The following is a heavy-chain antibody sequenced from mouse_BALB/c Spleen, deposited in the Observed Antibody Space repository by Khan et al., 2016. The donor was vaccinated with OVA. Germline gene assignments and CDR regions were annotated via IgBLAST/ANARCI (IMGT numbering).Heavy chain of an antibody. CDR2: ILPGSGST. CDR1: GYTFSSYW. Sequence: VQLQQSGAELMKPGASVKISCKATGYTFSSYWIEWVKQRPGNGLEWIGEILPGSGSTNYNEKFKGKATFTADKSSKPAYMQLSSLESEDSAVYYCARSVCYYAMDYGGQGTSVTVSS. V-gene: IGHV1-9*01. J-gene: IGHJ4*01. CDR3: ARSVCYYAMDY.